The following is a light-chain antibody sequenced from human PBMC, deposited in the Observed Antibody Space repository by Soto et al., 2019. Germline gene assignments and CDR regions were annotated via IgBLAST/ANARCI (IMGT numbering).Light chain of an antibody. CDR2: GAS. CDR3: QQSYNWPET. J-gene: IGKJ1*01. CDR1: QSVGSS. Sequence: EIIMTQSPATLSVSPGERATFSCRASQSVGSSLAWFQQRPGQPPRLLIYGASTRATGVPARFSGSGSLTEFTLTISSLQSEDFAVYYCQQSYNWPETFGQGTRVEIK. V-gene: IGKV3-15*01.